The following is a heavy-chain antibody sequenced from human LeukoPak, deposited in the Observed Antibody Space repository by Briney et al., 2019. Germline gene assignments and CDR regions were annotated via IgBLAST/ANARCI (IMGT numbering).Heavy chain of an antibody. Sequence: ASVKVSCNASGYTFTNYYIHWVRQAPGQGLEWMGLVNPSGINTNYAQKFQGRVTMTRDTSTRTVYMELSSLRSEDTAVYYCARDGTAGELFDYWGQGTLVTVSS. CDR2: VNPSGINT. J-gene: IGHJ4*02. CDR1: GYTFTNYY. D-gene: IGHD3-10*01. V-gene: IGHV1-46*01. CDR3: ARDGTAGELFDY.